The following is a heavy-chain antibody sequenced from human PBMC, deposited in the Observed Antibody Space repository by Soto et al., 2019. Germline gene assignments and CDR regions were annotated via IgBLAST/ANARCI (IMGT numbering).Heavy chain of an antibody. D-gene: IGHD3-16*01. V-gene: IGHV4-34*01. CDR1: GGSFSGYY. Sequence: SETLSLTCAVYGGSFSGYYWTWIRQPPGTGLEWIGEINHSGSTNYNPSLKSRVTISVDTSENQFSLKLTSVTAADTAVYYCARAYYDTEGYGLDPWGLVTLVTVSS. CDR3: ARAYYDTEGYGLDP. J-gene: IGHJ5*02. CDR2: INHSGST.